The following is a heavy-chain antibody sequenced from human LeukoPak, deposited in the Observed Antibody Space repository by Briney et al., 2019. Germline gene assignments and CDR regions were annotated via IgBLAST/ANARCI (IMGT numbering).Heavy chain of an antibody. J-gene: IGHJ4*02. V-gene: IGHV3-53*01. CDR1: GCSVSTSR. Sequence: PGGSLRLSCEVSGCSVSTSRMSWVRQAPGKGLEWVSVIYDGGTTQYADSVKGRFTISRDSSKNTLYFQMNSLRAEDTAVYYCARGGAVSKSASAPDYWGQGTLVTVSS. CDR2: IYDGGTT. CDR3: ARGGAVSKSASAPDY. D-gene: IGHD4-11*01.